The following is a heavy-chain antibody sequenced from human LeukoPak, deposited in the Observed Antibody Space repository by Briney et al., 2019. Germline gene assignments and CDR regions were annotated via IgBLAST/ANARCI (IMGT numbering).Heavy chain of an antibody. CDR2: INPNSGDT. J-gene: IGHJ4*02. CDR3: ARDRATYGSEYDD. D-gene: IGHD3-10*01. V-gene: IGHV1-2*02. Sequence: EASVKVSCKASGYTFTDYFIHWVRQAPGQGLEWMAWINPNSGDTNCAQKFQGRVTMTRDTSITTAYMEVNSLRSDDTAVYYCARDRATYGSEYDDWGQGTLVTVSS. CDR1: GYTFTDYF.